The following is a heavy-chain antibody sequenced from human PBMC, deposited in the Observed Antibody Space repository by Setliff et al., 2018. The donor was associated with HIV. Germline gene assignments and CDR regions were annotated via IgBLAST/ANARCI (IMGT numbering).Heavy chain of an antibody. CDR1: GGSFSGYY. J-gene: IGHJ5*01. Sequence: SETLSLTCAVYGGSFSGYYWTWIRQAPGKGLEWIGEISLSGSTNYNPSLKSRFTMSVDTSKYQFSLKATSVTAADTAVYYCARVEWVNGPSVDSWGQGTLVTVSS. V-gene: IGHV4-34*01. CDR2: ISLSGST. D-gene: IGHD1-26*01. CDR3: ARVEWVNGPSVDS.